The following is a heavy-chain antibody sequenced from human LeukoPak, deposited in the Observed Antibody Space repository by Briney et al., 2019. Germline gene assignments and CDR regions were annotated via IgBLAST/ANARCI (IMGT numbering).Heavy chain of an antibody. CDR3: ARTYYDSSGYYSAFDI. CDR1: GFTFSSYS. CDR2: ISSSGSIV. J-gene: IGHJ3*02. V-gene: IGHV3-48*02. D-gene: IGHD3-22*01. Sequence: GGSLRLSCAASGFTFSSYSMNWVRQAPGKGLEWVSYISSSGSIVYYADSVKGRFTISRDNAKNSLYLQMNSLRDEDTAVYYCARTYYDSSGYYSAFDIWGQGTTVTVSS.